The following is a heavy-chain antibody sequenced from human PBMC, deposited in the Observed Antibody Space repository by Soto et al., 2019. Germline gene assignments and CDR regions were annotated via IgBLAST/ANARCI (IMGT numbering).Heavy chain of an antibody. Sequence: GSSLRLSSVDPGSTGSSNYMSWVRQAPGKGLECVSVIYSGSSTHYADSVKDRFTITGNNSKNTLYLQMNSMRAEDTAVYYCARDSRDSDTAMGKDVWGQGTTVTVS. J-gene: IGHJ6*02. CDR2: IYSGSST. D-gene: IGHD5-18*01. CDR3: ARDSRDSDTAMGKDV. V-gene: IGHV3-53*01. CDR1: GSTGSSNY.